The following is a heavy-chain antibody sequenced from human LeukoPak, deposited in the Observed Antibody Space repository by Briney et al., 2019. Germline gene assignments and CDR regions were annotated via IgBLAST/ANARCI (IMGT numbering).Heavy chain of an antibody. Sequence: SLRLSCAASGFTFDDYAMHWVRQAPGKGLEWVSGISWNSGSIGYADSVKGRFTISRDNAKNSLYLQMNSLRAEDTALYYCAKVGSSSSLDAFDIWGQGTMVTVSS. CDR2: ISWNSGSI. D-gene: IGHD6-6*01. J-gene: IGHJ3*02. CDR1: GFTFDDYA. V-gene: IGHV3-9*01. CDR3: AKVGSSSSLDAFDI.